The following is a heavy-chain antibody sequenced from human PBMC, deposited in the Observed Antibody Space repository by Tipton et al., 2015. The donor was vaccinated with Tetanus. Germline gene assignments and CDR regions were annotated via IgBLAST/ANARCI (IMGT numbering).Heavy chain of an antibody. CDR2: IYYTGST. CDR1: VGSFSGYY. Sequence: LRLSCAVYVGSFSGYYWSWIRQPPGKGLEWIGYIYYTGSTKSNPSLQSRVTISIDTSKNQFSLKLNSVTAADTAVYYCARGFQERWQKSGWFDPWGQGTLVTVSS. J-gene: IGHJ5*02. V-gene: IGHV4-59*01. CDR3: ARGFQERWQKSGWFDP. D-gene: IGHD5-24*01.